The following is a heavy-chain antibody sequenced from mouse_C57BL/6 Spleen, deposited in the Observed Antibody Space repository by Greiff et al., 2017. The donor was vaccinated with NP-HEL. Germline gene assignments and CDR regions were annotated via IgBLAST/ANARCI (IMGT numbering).Heavy chain of an antibody. Sequence: VMLVESGPELVKPGASVKISCKASGYSFTSYYIHWVKQRPGQGLEWIGWIYPGSGNTKYNEKFKGKATLTADTSSSTAYMQLSSLTSEDSAVYYCARGDYYGSAPDYWGQGTTLTVSS. D-gene: IGHD1-1*01. CDR3: ARGDYYGSAPDY. J-gene: IGHJ2*01. CDR2: IYPGSGNT. CDR1: GYSFTSYY. V-gene: IGHV1-66*01.